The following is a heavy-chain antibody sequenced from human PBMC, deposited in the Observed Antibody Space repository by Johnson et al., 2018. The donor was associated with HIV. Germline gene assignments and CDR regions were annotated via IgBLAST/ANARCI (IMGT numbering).Heavy chain of an antibody. CDR2: ISWNSGSI. Sequence: VQLVESGGGFVQPGESRRLSCAASGFSFADYAIHWVRQAPGKGLEWVSSISWNSGSIGYADSVKGRFTISRDNAKNSLYLQMNSLRAEDTAVYYCARVSTVVTGDAFDIWGQGTMVTVSS. CDR3: ARVSTVVTGDAFDI. D-gene: IGHD4-23*01. J-gene: IGHJ3*02. CDR1: GFSFADYA. V-gene: IGHV3-9*01.